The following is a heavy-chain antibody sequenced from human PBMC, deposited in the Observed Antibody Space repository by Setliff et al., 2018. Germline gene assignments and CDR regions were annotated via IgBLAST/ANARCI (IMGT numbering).Heavy chain of an antibody. D-gene: IGHD5-18*01. CDR2: IFPEDSST. Sequence: GESLKISCKDSGYSFSISWIGWVRQMPGKGLEWVAIIFPEDSSTRYSPSFQGQVTISVDKSLSTAYLQWSSLKASDSGKYYCARRGYGGYIYGSFDSWGQGTLVTVSS. J-gene: IGHJ5*01. CDR1: GYSFSISW. CDR3: ARRGYGGYIYGSFDS. V-gene: IGHV5-51*01.